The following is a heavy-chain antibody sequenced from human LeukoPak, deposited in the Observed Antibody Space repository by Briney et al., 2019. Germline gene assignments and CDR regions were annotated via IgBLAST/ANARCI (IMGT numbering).Heavy chain of an antibody. CDR2: IRGSGET. V-gene: IGHV3-53*05. CDR3: ARDTYYYDSSGYYYLVFDY. D-gene: IGHD3-22*01. CDR1: GFSVSNYY. Sequence: PGGSLRLSCAVSGFSVSNYYMNWVRQAPGKGLEWVSLIRGSGETFYADSVKGRFTISRDDSKNTVYLQMNSLRVEDTAVYYCARDTYYYDSSGYYYLVFDYWGQGTLVTVSS. J-gene: IGHJ4*02.